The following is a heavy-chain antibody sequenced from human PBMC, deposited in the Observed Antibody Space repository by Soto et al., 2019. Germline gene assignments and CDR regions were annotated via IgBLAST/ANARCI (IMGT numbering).Heavy chain of an antibody. CDR3: ARGYGDYRYGDFDY. V-gene: IGHV4-34*01. J-gene: IGHJ4*02. Sequence: PSETLSLTCAVYGGSFSGYYWSWIRQPPGKGLEWIGEINHSGSTNYNPSLKSRVTISVDTSKNQFSLKLSSVTAADTAVYYCARGYGDYRYGDFDYWGQGTLVTVSS. CDR2: INHSGST. CDR1: GGSFSGYY. D-gene: IGHD3-10*01.